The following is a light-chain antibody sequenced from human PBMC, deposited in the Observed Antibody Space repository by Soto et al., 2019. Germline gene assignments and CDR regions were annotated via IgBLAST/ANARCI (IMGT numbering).Light chain of an antibody. CDR2: DAS. CDR3: QQYNNWPHT. CDR1: QSVSSY. J-gene: IGKJ4*02. V-gene: IGKV3-11*01. Sequence: EIVLTQSPATLSLSPGERATLSCRASQSVSSYLAWYQQKPGQAPRLLVYDASNRATGIPGRFSGSGSGTHFTLTISTVAPEDFAVYYCQQYNNWPHTFGGGTKVEIK.